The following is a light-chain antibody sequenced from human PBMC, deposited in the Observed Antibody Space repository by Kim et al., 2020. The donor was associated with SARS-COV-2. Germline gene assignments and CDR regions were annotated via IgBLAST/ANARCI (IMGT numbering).Light chain of an antibody. Sequence: SYELTQPPSVSVSPGQTASITCSGDKLGNKYVCWYQQKAGQSPDLVIYKDTKRPSGIPERFSGSNSGNTATLTISGTQAMDEADYYCQAWDISIVIFGGGTQLTVL. CDR2: KDT. CDR1: KLGNKY. J-gene: IGLJ2*01. V-gene: IGLV3-1*01. CDR3: QAWDISIVI.